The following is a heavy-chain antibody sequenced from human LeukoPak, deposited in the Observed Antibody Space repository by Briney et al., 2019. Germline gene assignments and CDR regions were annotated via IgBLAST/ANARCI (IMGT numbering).Heavy chain of an antibody. CDR3: ARSETGDAFDI. D-gene: IGHD1-14*01. J-gene: IGHJ3*02. V-gene: IGHV1-2*02. Sequence: GASVKVSCKASGYTFSGYYMHWVRQAPGQGLEWMGWINPDSGGTNYGQNFQGRVTMTRDTAINTAYMELSRLRSDDTAVYYCARSETGDAFDIWGQGTMVTVSS. CDR1: GYTFSGYY. CDR2: INPDSGGT.